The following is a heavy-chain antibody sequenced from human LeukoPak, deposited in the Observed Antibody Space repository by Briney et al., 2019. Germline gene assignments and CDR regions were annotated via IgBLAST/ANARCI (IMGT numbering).Heavy chain of an antibody. Sequence: GGSLRLSCAASGFTFSSYTMNWVRQAPGKGLEWVSYISSSSSYIYYADSVKGRFTISRDKAENSLYRQINSLTAEETAVYYCARGSEGYCSGGGGYYGMDVWGQGTTVTVSS. J-gene: IGHJ6*01. D-gene: IGHD2-15*01. CDR2: ISSSSSYI. CDR1: GFTFSSYT. CDR3: ARGSEGYCSGGGGYYGMDV. V-gene: IGHV3-21*01.